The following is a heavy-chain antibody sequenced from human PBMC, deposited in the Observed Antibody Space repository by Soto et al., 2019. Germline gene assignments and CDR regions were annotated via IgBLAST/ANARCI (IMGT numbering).Heavy chain of an antibody. D-gene: IGHD6-19*01. CDR1: GGSFSGYY. J-gene: IGHJ4*02. CDR3: ARARYSSFDN. Sequence: SETLSLTCALYGGSFSGYYWIWIRQPPGKGLEWIGEINHSGSTNYNPSLKSRVTISVDTSKNQFSLKLSSVTAADTAVYYCARARYSSFDNWGQGTLVTVSS. V-gene: IGHV4-34*01. CDR2: INHSGST.